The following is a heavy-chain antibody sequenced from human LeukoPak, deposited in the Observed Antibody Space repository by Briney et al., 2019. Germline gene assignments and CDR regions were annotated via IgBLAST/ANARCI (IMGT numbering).Heavy chain of an antibody. V-gene: IGHV1-69*13. CDR2: IIPNFGTA. D-gene: IGHD3-10*01. Sequence: GASVKVSCKASGGTFSSCGLSWVRQAPGQGLEWMGGIIPNFGTANYAQKFQGRVTITADESTSTAYMELSSLRSEDTAVYYCATWPMVRGVIAYFDYWGQGTLVTVSS. CDR1: GGTFSSCG. CDR3: ATWPMVRGVIAYFDY. J-gene: IGHJ4*02.